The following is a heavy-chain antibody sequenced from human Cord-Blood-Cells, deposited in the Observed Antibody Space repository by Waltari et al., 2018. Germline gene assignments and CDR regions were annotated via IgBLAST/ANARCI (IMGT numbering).Heavy chain of an antibody. CDR2: IIPSFGTA. CDR3: ARDRQFGRNYDILTGYYY. CDR1: SYA. J-gene: IGHJ4*02. D-gene: IGHD3-9*01. V-gene: IGHV1-69*01. Sequence: SYAISWVRHAPGPGLEWMGGIIPSFGTANYAQKFQGRVTITADESTSTAYMELSSLRSEDTAVYYCARDRQFGRNYDILTGYYYWGQGTLVTVSS.